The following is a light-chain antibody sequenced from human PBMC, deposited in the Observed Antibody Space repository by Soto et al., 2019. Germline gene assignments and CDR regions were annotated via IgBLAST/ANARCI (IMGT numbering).Light chain of an antibody. V-gene: IGLV1-40*01. CDR1: SSKIGAGYD. Sequence: QLVLTQPPSVSGAPGQRVTISCTGSSSKIGAGYDVHWYQQLPGTAPKLLIYGNSNRPSGVPDRFSGSKSGTSASLAITGLQAEDEADYYCQSYDSSLSGSVVFGGGTKLTVL. CDR3: QSYDSSLSGSVV. CDR2: GNS. J-gene: IGLJ2*01.